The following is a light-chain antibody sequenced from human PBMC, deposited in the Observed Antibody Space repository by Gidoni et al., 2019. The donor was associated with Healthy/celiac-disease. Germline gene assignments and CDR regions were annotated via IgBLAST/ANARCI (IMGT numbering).Light chain of an antibody. J-gene: IGKJ2*03. Sequence: EMVLTQSPATLSLSPGERATLSCRASQSVSSYLAWYPQKPGQAPRLLIYDASNRATGIPARFSGSVSGTDFTLTISSLEPEDFAVYYCQQRSNWPPDSFGQGTKLEIK. CDR3: QQRSNWPPDS. CDR2: DAS. CDR1: QSVSSY. V-gene: IGKV3-11*01.